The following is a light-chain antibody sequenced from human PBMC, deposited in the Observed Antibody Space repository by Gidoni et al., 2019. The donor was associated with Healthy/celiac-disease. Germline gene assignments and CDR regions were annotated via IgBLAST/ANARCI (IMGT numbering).Light chain of an antibody. V-gene: IGKV3-15*01. CDR1: QSVSSN. CDR3: QQYNNWPPPT. CDR2: GAS. Sequence: EIVMTQSPATLSVSPGERATLSCRASQSVSSNLAWYQQKPGQAPRLLIYGASTRATGIPARFSGSGSGTEFTLTISSLQSEDFAVYHCQQYNNWPPPTFGQGTRLEIK. J-gene: IGKJ5*01.